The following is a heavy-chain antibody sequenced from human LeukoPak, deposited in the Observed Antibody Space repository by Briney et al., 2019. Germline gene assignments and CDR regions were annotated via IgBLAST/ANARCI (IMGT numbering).Heavy chain of an antibody. D-gene: IGHD3-10*01. Sequence: GGSLRLSCAASGFAFSSYAMNWVRQPPGKGLEWVSAISDGGSRTYYADSVKGRFTVSRDNSKSTLYLQMNSLRAEDSAVYYCAKAVVGSAIDYWGQGTLVAVSS. CDR2: ISDGGSRT. CDR3: AKAVVGSAIDY. CDR1: GFAFSSYA. V-gene: IGHV3-23*01. J-gene: IGHJ4*02.